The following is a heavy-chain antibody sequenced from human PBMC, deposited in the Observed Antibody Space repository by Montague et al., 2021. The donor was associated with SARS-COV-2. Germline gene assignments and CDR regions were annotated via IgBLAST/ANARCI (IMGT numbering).Heavy chain of an antibody. Sequence: CAISGDSVSRNSATWKWVRQSPSRGLEWLGRTYYRSKWYNDYAVSVRGRVTINPDTSKNQFSLQLNSVTPEDTAIYYCTSGREGNYNVMDVWGQGTTVTVSS. CDR1: GDSVSRNSAT. CDR3: TSGREGNYNVMDV. V-gene: IGHV6-1*01. D-gene: IGHD1-1*01. CDR2: TYYRSKWYN. J-gene: IGHJ6*02.